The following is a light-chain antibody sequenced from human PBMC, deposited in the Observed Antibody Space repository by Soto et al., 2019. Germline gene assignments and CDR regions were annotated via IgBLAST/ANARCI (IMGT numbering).Light chain of an antibody. CDR3: QQYYNWPRT. Sequence: DIQMTQSPSTLSASVGDRVTIICRASQTISSWLAWYQQKGGQAPKLLISKASILDSGVPSRFSGSGSGTDFTLTISSLEPEDSAVYFCQQYYNWPRTFGQGTRLEIK. CDR1: QTISSW. J-gene: IGKJ5*01. CDR2: KAS. V-gene: IGKV1-5*03.